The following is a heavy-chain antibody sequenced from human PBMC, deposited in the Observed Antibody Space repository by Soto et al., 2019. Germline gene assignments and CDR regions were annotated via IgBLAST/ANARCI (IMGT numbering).Heavy chain of an antibody. J-gene: IGHJ5*01. V-gene: IGHV3-23*01. Sequence: EVHLLESGGALVQPGGSLTLSCAASGFSFSDYAMSWVRQAPGKGLEWVSSISRTGDSAYYADSVKGRFAISRDRSKNRLSLQINSLRDEYTAVYYCARGPDGSGYYHNWFGSWGQGTLITVSS. CDR1: GFSFSDYA. CDR2: ISRTGDSA. D-gene: IGHD3-22*01. CDR3: ARGPDGSGYYHNWFGS.